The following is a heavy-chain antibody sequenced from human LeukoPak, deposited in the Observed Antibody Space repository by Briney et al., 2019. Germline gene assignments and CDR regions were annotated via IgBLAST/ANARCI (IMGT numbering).Heavy chain of an antibody. D-gene: IGHD5-24*01. V-gene: IGHV4-38-2*02. CDR1: GYSISIGYY. CDR2: TFHSGST. J-gene: IGHJ4*02. CDR3: ARDGEMATIENYFDY. Sequence: PSETLSLPCTLSGYSISIGYYWGWLRHPPGKGLEWIESTFHSGSTHYNPSLKSRDTISVDTSKNQFSLRLESVTAADTAVYYCARDGEMATIENYFDYWGQGTLVTVSS.